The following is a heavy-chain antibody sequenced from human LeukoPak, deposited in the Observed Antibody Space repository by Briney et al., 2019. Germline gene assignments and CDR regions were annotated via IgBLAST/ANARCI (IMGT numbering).Heavy chain of an antibody. J-gene: IGHJ6*03. Sequence: ASVRVSCKASGHTFTSYGISWVRQAPGQGLEWMGWISAYNGNTNYAQKLQGRVTMTTDTSTSTAYVELRSLRSDDTAVYYCARVFGSSGPFYYYMDVWGKGTTVTVSS. V-gene: IGHV1-18*01. CDR3: ARVFGSSGPFYYYMDV. CDR2: ISAYNGNT. D-gene: IGHD3-22*01. CDR1: GHTFTSYG.